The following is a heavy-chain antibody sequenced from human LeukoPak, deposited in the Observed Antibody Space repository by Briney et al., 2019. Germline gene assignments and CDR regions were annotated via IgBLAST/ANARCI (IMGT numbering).Heavy chain of an antibody. CDR2: ITPMFGTA. V-gene: IGHV1-69*13. D-gene: IGHD2-21*01. J-gene: IGHJ1*01. CDR3: ARDSSEFRSLIPH. Sequence: SVKVSCKASGGTFSSYAISWVRQAPGQGLEWMGGITPMFGTAKYAQNFQGRVTITADESTSTAYMELSSLRSEDTAVYYCARDSSEFRSLIPHWGQGTLVTVSS. CDR1: GGTFSSYA.